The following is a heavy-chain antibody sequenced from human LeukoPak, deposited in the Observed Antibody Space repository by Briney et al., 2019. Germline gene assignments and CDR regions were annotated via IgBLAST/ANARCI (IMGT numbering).Heavy chain of an antibody. V-gene: IGHV3-73*01. J-gene: IGHJ6*03. D-gene: IGHD2-2*02. CDR3: TRLAIAPDYYYYMDV. Sequence: GGSLRLSCAASGFTFRGSAMHWVRQASGKGLEWVGRIRSKANSYATAYAASVRGRFTISRDDSKNTAYLQMNSLKTEVTAVYYCTRLAIAPDYYYYMDVWGKGTTVTVSS. CDR2: IRSKANSYAT. CDR1: GFTFRGSA.